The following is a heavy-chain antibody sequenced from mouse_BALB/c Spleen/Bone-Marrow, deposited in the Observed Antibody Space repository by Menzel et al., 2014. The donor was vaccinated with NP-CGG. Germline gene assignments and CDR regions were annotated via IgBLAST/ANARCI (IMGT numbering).Heavy chain of an antibody. Sequence: VKLVESGAELARPGASVKMSCRASGYTFTTYTMHWVKQRPGQGLEWIGYINPSSGYTYYNQKFKDKATLTADKSSSAAYLQLSSLTSEDSAVYYCGRVYGNYDAMDYWDQGTSVTVSS. D-gene: IGHD2-1*01. CDR1: GYTFTTYT. CDR2: INPSSGYT. J-gene: IGHJ4*01. V-gene: IGHV1-4*01. CDR3: GRVYGNYDAMDY.